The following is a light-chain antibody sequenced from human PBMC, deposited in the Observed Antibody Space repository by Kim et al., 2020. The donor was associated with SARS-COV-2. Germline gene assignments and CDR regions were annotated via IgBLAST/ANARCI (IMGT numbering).Light chain of an antibody. V-gene: IGKV1-33*01. Sequence: IQMTQSPSSLSPSVRDRVTITCQASQDISNYLNWYQQKPGRAPKLLIYDVFNLQTGVPSRFSGSGSGTNFTFTISSLQPEDIATYYCQQYDNIPRYTFGQGTKLEI. CDR3: QQYDNIPRYT. CDR2: DVF. J-gene: IGKJ2*01. CDR1: QDISNY.